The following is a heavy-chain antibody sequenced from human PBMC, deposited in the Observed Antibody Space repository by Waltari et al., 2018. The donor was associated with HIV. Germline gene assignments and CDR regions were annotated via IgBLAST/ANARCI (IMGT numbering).Heavy chain of an antibody. CDR2: VIPLFATT. V-gene: IGHV1-69*01. Sequence: QVQLVQSGAEVKKPGSSVKVSCKASRATFSSYAISWVRQAPGQGLEWMGGVIPLFATTNIAQKFQGRVTITADESTTTAYMELRSLRFEDTAVHYCAVSPTSLTPRGAVYGMDVWGQGTTVTVSS. CDR1: RATFSSYA. J-gene: IGHJ6*02. CDR3: AVSPTSLTPRGAVYGMDV. D-gene: IGHD1-26*01.